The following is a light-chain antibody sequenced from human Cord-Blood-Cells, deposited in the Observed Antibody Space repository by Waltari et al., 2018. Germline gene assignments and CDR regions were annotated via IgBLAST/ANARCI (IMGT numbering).Light chain of an antibody. CDR1: SPNIGSNT. CDR2: SNN. V-gene: IGLV1-44*01. CDR3: AAWDDSLNGHVV. Sequence: QSVLTQPPSASGTPGQRVTISCSGSSPNIGSNTVNWYQQLPGTAPKLLSYSNNQRPSGVPDLFSGSESGTYASLAISGLQSEDEADYYCAAWDDSLNGHVVFGGGTKLTVL. J-gene: IGLJ2*01.